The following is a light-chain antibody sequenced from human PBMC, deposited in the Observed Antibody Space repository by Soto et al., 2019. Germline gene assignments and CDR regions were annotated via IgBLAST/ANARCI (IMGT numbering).Light chain of an antibody. CDR1: SSNIGAGYD. J-gene: IGLJ2*01. Sequence: QSVLTQPPSVSGAPGQRVTISCTGSSSNIGAGYDVHWYQPLPGTAPKLLIYGNSNRPSGVPDRFSGSKSGTSASLAITGLQAEDEADYYCQSYASSLSGSVFGGGTKLTVL. CDR2: GNS. CDR3: QSYASSLSGSV. V-gene: IGLV1-40*01.